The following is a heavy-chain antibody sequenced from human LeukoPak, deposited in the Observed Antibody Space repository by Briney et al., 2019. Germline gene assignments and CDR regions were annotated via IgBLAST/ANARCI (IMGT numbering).Heavy chain of an antibody. CDR2: IIPILGIA. Sequence: SVKVSCKASGGTFSSYAISWVRQAPGQGLEWMGRIIPILGIANYAQKFQGRVTITADKSTSTAYMELSSLRSEDTAVYYCAGDYSYGSFSFSREPKIDYWGQGTLVTVSS. CDR1: GGTFSSYA. J-gene: IGHJ4*02. V-gene: IGHV1-69*04. D-gene: IGHD5-18*01. CDR3: AGDYSYGSFSFSREPKIDY.